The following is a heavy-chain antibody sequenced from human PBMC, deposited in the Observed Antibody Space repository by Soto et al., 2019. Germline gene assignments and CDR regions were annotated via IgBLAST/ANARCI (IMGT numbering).Heavy chain of an antibody. CDR2: ISDSGSNT. J-gene: IGHJ5*02. V-gene: IGHV3-48*01. CDR1: GFKISSSS. D-gene: IGHD6-19*01. Sequence: PGGSLRLSCAAFGFKISSSSMNWVRQAPGRGLEWVAYISDSGSNTLYADSVKGRFTVSRDNSKNTLYLQMNSLRAEDTAVYYCARDHSSGSLNWFDPWGQGTLVTVSS. CDR3: ARDHSSGSLNWFDP.